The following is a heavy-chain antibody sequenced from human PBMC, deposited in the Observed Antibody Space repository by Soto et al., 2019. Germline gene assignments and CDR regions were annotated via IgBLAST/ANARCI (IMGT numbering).Heavy chain of an antibody. Sequence: QVQVVESGGGVVQPGRSLRLSCAASGFTFRSYAMHWVRQAPGKGLEWLAVISYDGVTIYPADSVKGRFTISRDNSKDTLYLQMDRLRASDTAVYYYARGHTTSWYYYYFSMDVWRQGTTVTVSS. CDR2: ISYDGVTI. CDR3: ARGHTTSWYYYYFSMDV. D-gene: IGHD6-13*01. J-gene: IGHJ6*02. CDR1: GFTFRSYA. V-gene: IGHV3-30*03.